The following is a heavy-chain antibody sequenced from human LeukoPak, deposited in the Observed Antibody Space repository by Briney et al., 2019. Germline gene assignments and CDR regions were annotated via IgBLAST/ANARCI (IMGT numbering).Heavy chain of an antibody. CDR1: GGSISSYY. D-gene: IGHD2-21*01. CDR2: IYYSGST. CDR3: ARDAFHQFDL. J-gene: IGHJ2*01. Sequence: SETLSLTCTVSGGSISSYYWSWIRQPPGKGLEWIGYIYYSGSTNYNPSLKSRVTISVDTSKNQFSLKLSSVTAADTAVYYCARDAFHQFDLWGRGTLVTVSS. V-gene: IGHV4-59*01.